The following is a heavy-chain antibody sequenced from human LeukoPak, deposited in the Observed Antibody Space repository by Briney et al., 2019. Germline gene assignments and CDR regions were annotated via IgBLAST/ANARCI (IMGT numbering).Heavy chain of an antibody. CDR1: GFTFSSYA. CDR2: ISTSGGSS. Sequence: GGSLRLSCAASGFTFSSYAMSWVRQAPGKGLEWVSGISTSGGSSSNADSVKGRFTISRDNPRNTLYMQMNSLGAEDTALYYCAIMHPYYDGSGYWVQWGQGTLVTVSS. CDR3: AIMHPYYDGSGYWVQ. V-gene: IGHV3-23*01. J-gene: IGHJ4*02. D-gene: IGHD3-22*01.